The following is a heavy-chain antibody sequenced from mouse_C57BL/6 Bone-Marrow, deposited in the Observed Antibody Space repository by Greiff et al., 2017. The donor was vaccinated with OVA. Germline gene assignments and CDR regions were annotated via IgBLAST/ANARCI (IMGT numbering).Heavy chain of an antibody. CDR2: IYPGDGDT. CDR1: GYAFSSSW. Sequence: QVQLKESGPELVKPGASVKISCKASGYAFSSSWMNWVKQRPGKGLEWIGRIYPGDGDTNYNGKFKGKATLTADKSSSTAYMQLSSLTSEDSAVYFCARSTAWFAYWGQGTLVTVSA. D-gene: IGHD1-1*01. CDR3: ARSTAWFAY. J-gene: IGHJ3*01. V-gene: IGHV1-82*01.